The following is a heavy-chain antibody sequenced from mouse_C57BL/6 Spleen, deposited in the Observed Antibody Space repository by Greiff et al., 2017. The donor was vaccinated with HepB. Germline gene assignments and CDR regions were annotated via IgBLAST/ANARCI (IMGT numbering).Heavy chain of an antibody. Sequence: EVQLQESGPELVKPGASVKISCKASGYSFTDYNMNWVKQSNGKSLEWIGVINPNYGTTSYNQKFKGKATLTVDQSSSTAYMQLNSLTSEDSAVYYCARDNKGNSNPGWFAYWGQGTLVTVSA. J-gene: IGHJ3*01. D-gene: IGHD2-5*01. CDR2: INPNYGTT. V-gene: IGHV1-39*01. CDR1: GYSFTDYN. CDR3: ARDNKGNSNPGWFAY.